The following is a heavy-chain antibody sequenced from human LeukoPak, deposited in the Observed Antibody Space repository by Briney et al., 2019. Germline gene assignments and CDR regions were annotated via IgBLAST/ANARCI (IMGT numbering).Heavy chain of an antibody. CDR3: ARARYSGSYYLDY. CDR2: IYSDDRT. Sequence: GGSLRLSCAASGFTVGNSYMSWVRRAPGKGLEWVSLIYSDDRTYYADSVKGRFTISRDNSKNTLYLQMKSLRAEDTAVYYCARARYSGSYYLDYWGQGTLVTVSS. J-gene: IGHJ4*02. V-gene: IGHV3-66*01. D-gene: IGHD1-26*01. CDR1: GFTVGNSY.